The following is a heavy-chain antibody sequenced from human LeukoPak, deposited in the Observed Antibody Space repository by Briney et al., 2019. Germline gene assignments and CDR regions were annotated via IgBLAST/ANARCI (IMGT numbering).Heavy chain of an antibody. CDR3: ARGLVHDTSGYYSDY. Sequence: GGSLRLSCAASGFTFSAFWMHWVRQAPGKGLVWVSRINSDGSSTTYADSVKGRFTVSRDNAKNTLYLQMDSLRAEDSAVYYCARGLVHDTSGYYSDYWGQGILVAVSS. J-gene: IGHJ4*02. CDR2: INSDGSST. V-gene: IGHV3-74*01. D-gene: IGHD3-22*01. CDR1: GFTFSAFW.